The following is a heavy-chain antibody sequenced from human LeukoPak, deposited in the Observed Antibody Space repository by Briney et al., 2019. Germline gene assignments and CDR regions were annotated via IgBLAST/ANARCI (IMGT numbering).Heavy chain of an antibody. D-gene: IGHD3-22*01. CDR1: GGSISNYY. CDR3: ARDHYDSSGSTWWFDP. CDR2: ISYTGST. V-gene: IGHV4-59*12. Sequence: PSETLSLTCTVSGGSISNYYWSWIRQPPGKGLEWIGYISYTGSTNYNPSLESRVTISVDTSKNQFSLKLSSVTAADTAVYYCARDHYDSSGSTWWFDPWGQGTLVTVSS. J-gene: IGHJ5*02.